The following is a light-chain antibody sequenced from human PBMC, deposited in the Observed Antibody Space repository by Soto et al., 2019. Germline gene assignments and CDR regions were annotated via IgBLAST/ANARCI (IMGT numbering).Light chain of an antibody. CDR3: QQRSNWPQIT. V-gene: IGKV3-11*01. CDR2: DAS. J-gene: IGKJ4*01. Sequence: EIVLTQSPATLSLSPGERATLSCRASQSVSKYLAWYQQKPGQAPRLLIHDASNRATGIPARFSGSGSGTDCTLTISSLEPEDFGVYDCQQRSNWPQITFGGGTKVEIK. CDR1: QSVSKY.